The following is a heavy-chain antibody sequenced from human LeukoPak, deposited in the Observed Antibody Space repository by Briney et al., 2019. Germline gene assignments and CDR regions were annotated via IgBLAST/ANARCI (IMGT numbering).Heavy chain of an antibody. D-gene: IGHD1-26*01. CDR3: ARDRGVGELLGSWFDP. CDR1: GFTFSSYA. CDR2: ISSSSSYI. V-gene: IGHV3-21*01. J-gene: IGHJ5*02. Sequence: PGGSLRLSCAASGFTFSSYAMSWVRQAPGKELEWVSSISSSSSYIYYADSVKGRFTISRDNAKTSLYLQMNSLRAEDTAVYYCARDRGVGELLGSWFDPWGQGTLVTVSS.